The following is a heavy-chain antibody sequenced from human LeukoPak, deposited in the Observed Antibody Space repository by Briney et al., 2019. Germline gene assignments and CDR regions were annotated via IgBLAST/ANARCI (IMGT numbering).Heavy chain of an antibody. Sequence: ASVKVSCKASGYTFTSYGISWVRQAPGQGLEWMGWISAYNGNTNYAQKLQGRVTMTTDTSTSTAYMELRSLRSDDTAVYYCARDRRYYWNDGGRYFDYWGQGTLVTVSS. J-gene: IGHJ4*02. CDR2: ISAYNGNT. V-gene: IGHV1-18*01. CDR1: GYTFTSYG. D-gene: IGHD1-1*01. CDR3: ARDRRYYWNDGGRYFDY.